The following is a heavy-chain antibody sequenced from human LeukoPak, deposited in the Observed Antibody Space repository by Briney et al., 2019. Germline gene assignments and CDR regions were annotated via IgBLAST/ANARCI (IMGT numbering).Heavy chain of an antibody. CDR3: AKLTSGWSGYSYGYSYGMDV. Sequence: GGSLRLSCAASGFTFSSYAMHWVRQAPGKGLEWVSAISGSGGSTYYADSVKGRFTISRDNSKNTLYLQMNSLRAEDTAVYYCAKLTSGWSGYSYGYSYGMDVWGQGTTVTVSS. J-gene: IGHJ6*02. CDR2: ISGSGGST. D-gene: IGHD5-18*01. CDR1: GFTFSSYA. V-gene: IGHV3-23*01.